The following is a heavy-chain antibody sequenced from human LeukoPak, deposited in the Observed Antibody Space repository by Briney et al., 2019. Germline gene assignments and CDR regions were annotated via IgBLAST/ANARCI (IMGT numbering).Heavy chain of an antibody. CDR3: ARFNSWREATPYYFDY. CDR2: IKLDGSEK. D-gene: IGHD5-12*01. V-gene: IGHV3-7*01. Sequence: PGGSLRLSCAASGFTFSSYAMSWVRQAPGKGLEWVANIKLDGSEKYYVDSVKGRFTISRDNAKNSLYLQMNSLRAEDTAVYYCARFNSWREATPYYFDYWGQGTLVTVSS. J-gene: IGHJ4*02. CDR1: GFTFSSYA.